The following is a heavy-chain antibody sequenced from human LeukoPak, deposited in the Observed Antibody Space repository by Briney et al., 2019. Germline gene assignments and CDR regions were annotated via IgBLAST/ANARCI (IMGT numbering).Heavy chain of an antibody. CDR3: ARDQNWFDP. CDR2: ISAYNGNT. Sequence: GASVKVSCKASGYTFTSYGISWVRQAPGQGLEWMGWISAYNGNTNYAQKFQGRVTMTRDMSTSTVYMELSSLRPEDTAVYYCARDQNWFDPWGQGTLVTVSS. V-gene: IGHV1-18*01. CDR1: GYTFTSYG. J-gene: IGHJ5*02.